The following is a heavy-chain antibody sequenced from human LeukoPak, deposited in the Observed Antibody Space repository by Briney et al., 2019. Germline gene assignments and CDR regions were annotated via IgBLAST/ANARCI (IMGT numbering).Heavy chain of an antibody. CDR3: ARESSGYYWRNYYYGMDV. CDR2: IYYSGST. D-gene: IGHD3-22*01. Sequence: SETLSLTCTVSGGSISSYYWSWIRQPPGKGLEWIGYIYYSGSTNYNPSLKSRVTISADTSKNQFSPKLSSVTAADTAVYYCARESSGYYWRNYYYGMDVWGQGTTVTVSS. J-gene: IGHJ6*02. CDR1: GGSISSYY. V-gene: IGHV4-59*01.